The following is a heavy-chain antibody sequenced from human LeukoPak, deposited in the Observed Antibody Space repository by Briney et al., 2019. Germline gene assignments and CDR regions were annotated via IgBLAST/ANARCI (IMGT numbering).Heavy chain of an antibody. CDR2: INPNSGGT. CDR3: ARTGKDARAYFDY. J-gene: IGHJ4*02. Sequence: GASVKVSCKASGYTFTGYYMHWVRQAPGQGLEWMGWINPNSGGTNYAQKFRGRVTMTRDTSISTAYMELSRLRSDDTAVYYCARTGKDARAYFDYWGQGTLVTVSS. V-gene: IGHV1-2*02. CDR1: GYTFTGYY.